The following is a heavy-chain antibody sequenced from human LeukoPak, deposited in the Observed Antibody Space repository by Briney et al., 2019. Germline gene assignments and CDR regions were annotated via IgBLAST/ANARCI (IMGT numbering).Heavy chain of an antibody. Sequence: SETLSLTCAVYGGSFSGYYWSWIRQPPGKGLEWIGEINHSGSTNYNPSLKSRVTISVDTSKNQFSLKLSSVTAADTAVYYRARGPPPSTNDAFDIWGQGTMVTVSS. CDR3: ARGPPPSTNDAFDI. V-gene: IGHV4-34*01. CDR1: GGSFSGYY. J-gene: IGHJ3*02. CDR2: INHSGST. D-gene: IGHD2-2*01.